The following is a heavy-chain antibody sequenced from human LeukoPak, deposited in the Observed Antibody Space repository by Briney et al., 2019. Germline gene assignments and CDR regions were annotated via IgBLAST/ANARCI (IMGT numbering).Heavy chain of an antibody. J-gene: IGHJ4*02. D-gene: IGHD6-13*01. CDR1: GFDFSTYS. V-gene: IGHV3-21*01. CDR2: ISGSSTYK. Sequence: PGGSLRLSCEVSGFDFSTYSMNWVRQAPGKGLEWVSSISGSSTYKFYADSVKGRFTISRDNAKNSLYLQMNSLRAEDTAVYYCARDSSSSDYWGQGTLVTVSS. CDR3: ARDSSSSDY.